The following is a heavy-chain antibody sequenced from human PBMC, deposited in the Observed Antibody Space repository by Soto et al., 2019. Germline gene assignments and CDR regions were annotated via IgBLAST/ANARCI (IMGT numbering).Heavy chain of an antibody. Sequence: TLAITCAVCGGSITSGNSYAWSWIRQPPGKGLEWIGSISRSGSTSYNPSLKGRVTMSVDKSKNQFSLKLSSVTAADTAVYYCARAVAPYLGTWFDPWGQGTLVTVPS. CDR2: ISRSGST. CDR1: GGSITSGNSYA. D-gene: IGHD3-16*01. J-gene: IGHJ5*02. V-gene: IGHV4-30-2*01. CDR3: ARAVAPYLGTWFDP.